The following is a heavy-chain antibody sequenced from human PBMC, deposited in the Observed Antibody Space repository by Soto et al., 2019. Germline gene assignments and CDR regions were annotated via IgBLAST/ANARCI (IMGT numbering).Heavy chain of an antibody. CDR1: GFTLSSYW. CDR2: IKQDGSEK. Sequence: GSLRLSCAASGFTLSSYWMSWVRQAPGKGLEWVANIKQDGSEKYYVDSVKGRFTISRDNAKNSLYLQMNSLRAEDTAVYYCARNHDDYPYYYYGMDVWGQGTTVTVSS. J-gene: IGHJ6*02. V-gene: IGHV3-7*01. CDR3: ARNHDDYPYYYYGMDV. D-gene: IGHD4-17*01.